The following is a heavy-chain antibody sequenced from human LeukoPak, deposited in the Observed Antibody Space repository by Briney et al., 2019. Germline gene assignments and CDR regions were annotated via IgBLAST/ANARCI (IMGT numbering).Heavy chain of an antibody. J-gene: IGHJ4*02. CDR2: IYYSGST. CDR3: ASEPYYYDSSGYRKVYYFDY. V-gene: IGHV4-30-4*01. D-gene: IGHD3-22*01. Sequence: SQTLSLTCTVSGGSISSGDYYWSWIRQPPGKGLEWIGYIYYSGSTYYNPSLKSRVTVSVDTSKNQFSLKLSSMTAADTAVYYCASEPYYYDSSGYRKVYYFDYWGQGSLVTVSS. CDR1: GGSISSGDYY.